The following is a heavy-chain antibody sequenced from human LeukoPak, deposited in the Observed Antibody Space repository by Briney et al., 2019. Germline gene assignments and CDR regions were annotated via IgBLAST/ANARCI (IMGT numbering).Heavy chain of an antibody. J-gene: IGHJ6*03. Sequence: SETLSLTCAVYGGSFSGYAWSWIRQPPGKGLEWVGEINQSGSTNYNPSLKSRVTISVDTSKSQFSLKLSSVTAADTAVYYCARIYYYYMDVWGKGTTVTVSS. CDR3: ARIYYYYMDV. CDR1: GGSFSGYA. V-gene: IGHV4-34*01. CDR2: INQSGST.